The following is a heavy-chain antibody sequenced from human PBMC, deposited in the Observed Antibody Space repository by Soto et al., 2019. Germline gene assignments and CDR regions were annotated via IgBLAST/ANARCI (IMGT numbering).Heavy chain of an antibody. V-gene: IGHV3-23*01. CDR3: AKPKFRGVVVNV. CDR1: GFTFSSDA. D-gene: IGHD3-10*01. CDR2: ISNSGDT. J-gene: IGHJ6*04. Sequence: VQLLESGGALVQPGGSLRLSCAASGFTFSSDAMYWVRQAPGKGLEWVSTISNSGDTYYADSVEGRFTISRDKSKDTVFLQMNSLRAEDTAVYYCAKPKFRGVVVNVWGEGTTVTVSS.